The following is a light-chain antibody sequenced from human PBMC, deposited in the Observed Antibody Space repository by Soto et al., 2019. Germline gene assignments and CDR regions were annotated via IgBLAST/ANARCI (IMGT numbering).Light chain of an antibody. J-gene: IGKJ4*01. V-gene: IGKV3-15*01. CDR3: HQFNKWPF. Sequence: EIVITQSPATLSVSPGEIATLSCRASQSVKSNLAWYQQKPGQSPRLLIYDTSTRATDIPARFSGSGSGTEFTLPTSSLQSEVFPVYYFHQFNKWPFFGGVPRGEIK. CDR1: QSVKSN. CDR2: DTS.